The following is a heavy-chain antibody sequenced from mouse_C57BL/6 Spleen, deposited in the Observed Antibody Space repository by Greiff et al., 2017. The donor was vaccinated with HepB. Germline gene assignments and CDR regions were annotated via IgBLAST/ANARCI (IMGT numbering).Heavy chain of an antibody. V-gene: IGHV1-22*01. CDR1: GYTFTDYN. J-gene: IGHJ2*01. D-gene: IGHD1-1*01. Sequence: VQLQQSGPELVKPGASVKMSCKASGYTFTDYNMHWVKQSHGKSLEWIGYINPNNGGTSYNQKFKGKATLTVNKSSSTAYMELRSLTSEDSAVYYCARGTTVVATSDYWGQGTTLTVSS. CDR2: INPNNGGT. CDR3: ARGTTVVATSDY.